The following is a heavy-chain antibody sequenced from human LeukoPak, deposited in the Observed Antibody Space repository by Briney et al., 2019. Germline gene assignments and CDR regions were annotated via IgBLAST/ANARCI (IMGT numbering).Heavy chain of an antibody. J-gene: IGHJ5*02. CDR3: AKGGSSGDPFDP. Sequence: GGSLRLSCEVSGFSFSTYWMSWVRQAPGKGLEWVGQTNEHETEKYYGDAVRGRFTISRDNAKNSLYLQMNSLRAEDTAVYYCAKGGSSGDPFDPWGQGTLVTVSS. V-gene: IGHV3-7*01. D-gene: IGHD6-19*01. CDR1: GFSFSTYW. CDR2: TNEHETEK.